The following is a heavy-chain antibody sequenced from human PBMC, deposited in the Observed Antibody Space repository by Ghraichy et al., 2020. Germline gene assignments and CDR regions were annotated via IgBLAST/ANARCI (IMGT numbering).Heavy chain of an antibody. CDR1: GYSFISYG. Sequence: ASVKFSCKTSGYSFISYGISWVRQAPGQGLEWMGWISGYNGNTNYAQKFQGRVTMTTDTSTSTSYMELRSLRSDDTAVYYCARDDYALRGHFDYWGQGTLVAVSS. J-gene: IGHJ4*02. CDR3: ARDDYALRGHFDY. V-gene: IGHV1-18*01. CDR2: ISGYNGNT. D-gene: IGHD4-17*01.